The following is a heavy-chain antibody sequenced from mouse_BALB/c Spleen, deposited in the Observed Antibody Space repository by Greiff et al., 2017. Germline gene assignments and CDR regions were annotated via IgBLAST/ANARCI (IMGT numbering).Heavy chain of an antibody. D-gene: IGHD2-1*01. J-gene: IGHJ1*01. CDR3: ARDKGNYVYWYLDV. CDR2: IRNKANGYTT. CDR1: GFTFTDYY. Sequence: EVQLVESGGGLVQPGGSLRLSCATSGFTFTDYYMSWVRQPPGKALEWLGFIRNKANGYTTEYSASVKGRFTISRDNSQSILYLQMNTLRAEDSATYYCARDKGNYVYWYLDVWGAGTTVTVSS. V-gene: IGHV7-3*02.